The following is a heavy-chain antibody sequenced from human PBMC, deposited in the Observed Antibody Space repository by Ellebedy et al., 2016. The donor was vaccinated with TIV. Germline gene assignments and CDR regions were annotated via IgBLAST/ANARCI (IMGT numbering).Heavy chain of an antibody. CDR3: ARVGVLMMGDAFDI. CDR1: GFTFSSYN. D-gene: IGHD2-8*01. Sequence: GESLKISCAASGFTFSSYNMNWVRQAPGKGLEWVSSIGIGGDCIYYAESLKGRFTISRDDAKNSLYLQMNSLRAEDTAVYYCARVGVLMMGDAFDIWGQGTMVTVSS. CDR2: IGIGGDCI. V-gene: IGHV3-21*01. J-gene: IGHJ3*02.